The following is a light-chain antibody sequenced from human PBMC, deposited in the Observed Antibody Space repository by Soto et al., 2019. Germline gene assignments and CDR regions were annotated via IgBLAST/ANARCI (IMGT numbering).Light chain of an antibody. V-gene: IGKV3-11*01. CDR3: QQRSNWPIT. J-gene: IGKJ5*01. CDR2: DAS. Sequence: EIVLTQSPATLSLSPGERTTLSCRASQSVSSYLAWYQHKPGQAPRLLIYDASNRATGIPARFSGSGSGTDFTLTISSLEPEDFAVYYCQQRSNWPITFGQGTRLEIE. CDR1: QSVSSY.